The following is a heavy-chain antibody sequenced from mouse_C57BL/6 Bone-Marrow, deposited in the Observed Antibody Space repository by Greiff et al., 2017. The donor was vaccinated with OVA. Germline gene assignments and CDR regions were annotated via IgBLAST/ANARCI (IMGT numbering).Heavy chain of an antibody. CDR2: INPYNGVT. Sequence: EVQRVESGPELVKPGDSVKISCKAYGYLFTGYFMNWVMQSDGKSLEWIGRINPYNGVTFYNQKFKGKAILTVDKSSSTAHLELWSLTSEDSAVYYCARSLYAMDYWGQGTSVTVAS. CDR1: GYLFTGYF. CDR3: ARSLYAMDY. J-gene: IGHJ4*01. V-gene: IGHV1-20*01.